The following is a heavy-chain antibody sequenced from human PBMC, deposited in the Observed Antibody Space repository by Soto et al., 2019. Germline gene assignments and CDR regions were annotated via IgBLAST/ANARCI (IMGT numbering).Heavy chain of an antibody. D-gene: IGHD6-6*01. CDR1: GFTFSSYA. Sequence: GGSLRLSCAASGFTFSSYAMAWVRQAPGKGLEWVSSISGSGDRTYYADSVKGRFTISRDNSKNTLSLQMDRLRAEDTALYYCARGPYTSSSEWFDPWGQGTLVTVSS. CDR3: ARGPYTSSSEWFDP. V-gene: IGHV3-23*01. J-gene: IGHJ5*02. CDR2: ISGSGDRT.